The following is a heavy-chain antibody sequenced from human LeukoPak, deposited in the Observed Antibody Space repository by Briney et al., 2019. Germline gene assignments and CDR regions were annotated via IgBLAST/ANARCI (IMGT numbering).Heavy chain of an antibody. CDR2: INHSGST. J-gene: IGHJ4*02. CDR1: GGSISSGGYY. V-gene: IGHV4-39*07. CDR3: ARCDGYSSGWYEFDY. D-gene: IGHD6-19*01. Sequence: SETLSLTCTVSGGSISSGGYYWSWIRQPPGKGLEWIGEINHSGSTNYNPSLKSRVTISVDTSKDQFSLKLSSVTAADTAVYYCARCDGYSSGWYEFDYWGQGTLVTVSS.